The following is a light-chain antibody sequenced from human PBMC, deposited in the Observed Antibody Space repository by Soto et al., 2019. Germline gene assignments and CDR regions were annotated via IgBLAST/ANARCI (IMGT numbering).Light chain of an antibody. Sequence: DTVMTQSPDSLAVSLGERATINCKSSQSVLYSSNNKNYLAWYQQKPGQPPKLLIYWASTRESGVPDRFSGRGSETDFTLTISSLQAEDVAVYYCQQYYTTPPWTFGQGTKVEIK. J-gene: IGKJ1*01. CDR3: QQYYTTPPWT. CDR2: WAS. V-gene: IGKV4-1*01. CDR1: QSVLYSSNNKNY.